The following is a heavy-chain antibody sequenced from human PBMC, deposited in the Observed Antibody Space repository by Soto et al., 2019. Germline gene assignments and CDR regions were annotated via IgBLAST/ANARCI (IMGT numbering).Heavy chain of an antibody. V-gene: IGHV1-18*01. CDR2: SSAYNGNR. CDR3: ASGADGDY. D-gene: IGHD3-10*01. CDR1: GYTYTSYG. J-gene: IGHJ4*02. Sequence: QVQLVQSGAEVKQPGASVKVSCEAPGYTYTSYGIGGVRQAAGQGLEWMGWSSAYNGNRNQAQTPQGRVTMTTNTSTSTAYMVLIRLRSDDTAVYYCASGADGDYWGQGTLVTVSS.